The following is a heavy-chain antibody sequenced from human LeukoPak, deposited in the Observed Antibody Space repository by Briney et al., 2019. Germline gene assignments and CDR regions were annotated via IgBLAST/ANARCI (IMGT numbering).Heavy chain of an antibody. CDR1: GFTFSSFW. D-gene: IGHD3/OR15-3a*01. V-gene: IGHV3-7*03. CDR2: IKQDGTEK. J-gene: IGHJ4*02. CDR3: AKGVGLVLPDDY. Sequence: GGSLRLSCAVSGFTFSSFWMHWVRQAPGKGLEWVANIKQDGTEKWYVDSVKGRFTISRDNAKNSLYLQMNSLRAEDTAVYYCAKGVGLVLPDDYWGQGTLVTVSS.